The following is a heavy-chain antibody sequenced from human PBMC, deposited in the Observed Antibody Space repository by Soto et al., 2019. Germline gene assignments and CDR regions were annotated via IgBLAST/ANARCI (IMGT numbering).Heavy chain of an antibody. CDR2: IKGDGSEQ. CDR1: GFALSSFW. V-gene: IGHV3-7*01. D-gene: IGHD3-22*01. J-gene: IGHJ4*02. Sequence: EVQLVESGVDLVQPGGSLRLSCVASGFALSSFWMTWVSQAPGKGLEWVAKIKGDGSEQNYVDSVRGRFTISRDNAKNSVYLQMNSLRVDDTAVYYCTRNQVKAYYWGQGTLVTVSS. CDR3: TRNQVKAYY.